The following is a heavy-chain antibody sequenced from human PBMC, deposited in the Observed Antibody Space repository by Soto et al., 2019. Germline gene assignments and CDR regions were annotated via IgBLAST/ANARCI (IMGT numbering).Heavy chain of an antibody. V-gene: IGHV3-21*06. Sequence: EVQLVESGGGLVKPGGSLRLSCAASGFTFSSYSMNWVRQAPGKGLEWVSSISSSSSYIYYADSVKGRFTISRDNAKNSLYLKMNSLRAEDTAVYYCARDYYYDSSGYYAGFHYWGQGTLVTVSS. J-gene: IGHJ4*02. CDR2: ISSSSSYI. D-gene: IGHD3-22*01. CDR3: ARDYYYDSSGYYAGFHY. CDR1: GFTFSSYS.